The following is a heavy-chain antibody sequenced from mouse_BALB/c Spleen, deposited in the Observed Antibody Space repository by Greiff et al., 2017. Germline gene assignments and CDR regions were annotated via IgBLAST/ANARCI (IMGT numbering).Heavy chain of an antibody. J-gene: IGHJ3*01. CDR1: GFTFSSYA. CDR2: ISNGGST. Sequence: EVQGVESGGGLVKPGGSLKLSCAASGFTFSSYAMSWVRQTPEKRLEWVASISNGGSTYYPDSVKGRFTISRDNARNILYLQMSSLRSEDTAMYYCSREEEATATADWGQGTLVTVSA. CDR3: SREEEATATAD. V-gene: IGHV5-6-5*01. D-gene: IGHD1-2*01.